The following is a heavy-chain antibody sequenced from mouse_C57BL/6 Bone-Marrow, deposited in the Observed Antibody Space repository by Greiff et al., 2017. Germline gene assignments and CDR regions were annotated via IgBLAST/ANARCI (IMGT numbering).Heavy chain of an antibody. Sequence: DVQLQQSGPELVKPGASVKMSCKASGYTFTDYNMHWVKQSHGKSLEWIGYINPNNGGTSYNQKFKGKATLTVNESSSTAYMELRSLTSEDSAVYYCASPGANFDYWGQGTTLTVSS. J-gene: IGHJ2*01. CDR3: ASPGANFDY. V-gene: IGHV1-22*01. CDR2: INPNNGGT. CDR1: GYTFTDYN. D-gene: IGHD3-1*01.